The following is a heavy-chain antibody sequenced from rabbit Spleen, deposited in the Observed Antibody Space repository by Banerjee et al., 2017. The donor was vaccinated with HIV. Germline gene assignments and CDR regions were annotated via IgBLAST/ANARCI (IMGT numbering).Heavy chain of an antibody. V-gene: IGHV1S40*01. D-gene: IGHD8-1*01. Sequence: QSLEESGGDLVKPGGSLTLTCTASGFTISSYYYMCWVRQAPGKGLEWIGCIYVGRGSTHYANWAKGRVTMYKTSSTTVTLQLTSLTAADTATYFCARDTGSSFSSYGMDLWGQGTLVTVS. J-gene: IGHJ6*01. CDR1: GFTISSYYY. CDR3: ARDTGSSFSSYGMDL. CDR2: IYVGRGST.